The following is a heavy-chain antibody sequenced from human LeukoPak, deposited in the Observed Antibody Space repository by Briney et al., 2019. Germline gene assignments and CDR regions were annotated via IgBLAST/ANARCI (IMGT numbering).Heavy chain of an antibody. Sequence: PSETLSMTCADYGGSFSGYYWSWIRQPPRKGLDWIGSIYYSGSTYYNPSLKSRVTISVDTSKNQFSLKLSSVTAADTAVYYCARTLLTGSSYYFDYWGQGTLVTVSS. CDR1: GGSFSGYY. V-gene: IGHV4-34*01. D-gene: IGHD3-9*01. CDR2: IYYSGST. J-gene: IGHJ4*02. CDR3: ARTLLTGSSYYFDY.